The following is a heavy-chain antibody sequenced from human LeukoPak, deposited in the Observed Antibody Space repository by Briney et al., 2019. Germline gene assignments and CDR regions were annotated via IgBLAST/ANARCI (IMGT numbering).Heavy chain of an antibody. Sequence: GGSLRLSCAASGFTVSSNYMSWVRQAPGMGLEWVSVIYSGGSTYYADSVKGRFTISRDNSKNTLYLQMNSLRAEDTAVYYCARTYYDFWSGSFFDYWGQGTLVTVSS. J-gene: IGHJ4*02. V-gene: IGHV3-53*01. CDR2: IYSGGST. D-gene: IGHD3-3*01. CDR3: ARTYYDFWSGSFFDY. CDR1: GFTVSSNY.